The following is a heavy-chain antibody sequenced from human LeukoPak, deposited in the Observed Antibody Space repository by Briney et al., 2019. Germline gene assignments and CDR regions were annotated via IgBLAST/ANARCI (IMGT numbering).Heavy chain of an antibody. J-gene: IGHJ4*02. Sequence: PGGSLRLSCAASGFTFSSYAMSWVRQAPGKGLEWVSAISGSGGSTYYADSEKGRFTIFRDNSKNTLYLQMNSLRAEDTAVYYCAKDPPGSIAVAGGTFNNWGQGTLVTVSS. D-gene: IGHD6-19*01. V-gene: IGHV3-23*01. CDR3: AKDPPGSIAVAGGTFNN. CDR2: ISGSGGST. CDR1: GFTFSSYA.